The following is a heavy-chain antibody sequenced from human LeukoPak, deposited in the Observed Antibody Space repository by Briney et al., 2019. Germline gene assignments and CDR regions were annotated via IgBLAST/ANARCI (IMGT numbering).Heavy chain of an antibody. J-gene: IGHJ4*02. V-gene: IGHV4-34*01. CDR2: INHSGST. Sequence: PSETLSLTCAVYGGSFSGYYWSWIRQPPGKGLEWIGEINHSGSTNYNPSLKSRVTISVDTSKNQFSLKLSSVTAADTAVYYCARRRLYCSSTSCYDPGVDYWGQGTLVTVSS. CDR1: GGSFSGYY. CDR3: ARRRLYCSSTSCYDPGVDY. D-gene: IGHD2-2*01.